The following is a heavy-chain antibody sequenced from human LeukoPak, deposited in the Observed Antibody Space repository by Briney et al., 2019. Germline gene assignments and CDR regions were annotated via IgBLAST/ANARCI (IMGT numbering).Heavy chain of an antibody. CDR1: GGSFSGYY. J-gene: IGHJ4*02. D-gene: IGHD3-9*01. Sequence: SETLSLTCAVYGGSFSGYYWSWIRQPPGKGLEWIGEINHSGSTNYNPSLKSRVTISVDTSKNQFSLKLSSVTAADTAVYYCARDSRYFDRKGVGYWGQGTLVTVSS. CDR2: INHSGST. V-gene: IGHV4-34*01. CDR3: ARDSRYFDRKGVGY.